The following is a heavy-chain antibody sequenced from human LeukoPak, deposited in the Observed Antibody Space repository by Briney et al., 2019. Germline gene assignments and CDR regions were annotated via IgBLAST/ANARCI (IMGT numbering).Heavy chain of an antibody. CDR1: GFTFSSAW. V-gene: IGHV3-15*01. D-gene: IGHD3-10*01. CDR2: VKTKTDGGTT. CDR3: TTDRSGSYYMSFY. J-gene: IGHJ4*02. Sequence: GGSLRLSCAASGFTFSSAWMSWVRQAPGRGLEWVGRVKTKTDGGTTDYAAPVKGRFTISRDDSKNTLFLQMNSLKTEDTAVYYCTTDRSGSYYMSFYWGQGTLVTVSS.